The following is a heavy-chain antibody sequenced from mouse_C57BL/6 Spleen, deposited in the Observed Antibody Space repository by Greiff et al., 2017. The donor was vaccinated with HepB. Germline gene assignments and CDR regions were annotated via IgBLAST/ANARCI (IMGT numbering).Heavy chain of an antibody. D-gene: IGHD3-2*02. J-gene: IGHJ3*01. Sequence: QVQLQQPGAELVRPGSSVKLSCKASGYTFTSYWMDWVKQRPGQGLEWIGNIYPSDSETHYNQKFKDKATLTVDKSSSTAYMQLSSRTSEDSAVYYCARSKTAQATFAYWGQGTLVTVSA. CDR1: GYTFTSYW. CDR2: IYPSDSET. V-gene: IGHV1-61*01. CDR3: ARSKTAQATFAY.